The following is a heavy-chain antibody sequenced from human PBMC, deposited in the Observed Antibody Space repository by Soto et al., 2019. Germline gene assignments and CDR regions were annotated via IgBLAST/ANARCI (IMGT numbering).Heavy chain of an antibody. V-gene: IGHV1-18*01. CDR1: GYTFTSYC. Sequence: ASVKVSCEASGYTFTSYCISWVVQAPVQGFEWMGWISAYSGTTNYAQKLQGRVTMTTDTSTSTAYMELRSLRSDDTAVYYCARSRSPRAAGTAGWFDPWGQGTLVTVSS. CDR2: ISAYSGTT. J-gene: IGHJ5*02. D-gene: IGHD6-13*01. CDR3: ARSRSPRAAGTAGWFDP.